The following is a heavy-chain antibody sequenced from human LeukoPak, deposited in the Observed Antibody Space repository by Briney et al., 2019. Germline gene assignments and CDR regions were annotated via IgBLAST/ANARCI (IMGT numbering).Heavy chain of an antibody. CDR1: GDSIGRHY. J-gene: IGHJ6*03. CDR3: ATSRISVYYYMDV. CDR2: FYDSGST. Sequence: PSETLSLTCTVSGDSIGRHYWSWIRQPPGKGLEWIGYFYDSGSTNYNPSLKSRVTMSVDTSKNQLSLRLSSVTTTDTAVYYCATSRISVYYYMDVWGSGTTVTVSS. D-gene: IGHD2-15*01. V-gene: IGHV4-59*11.